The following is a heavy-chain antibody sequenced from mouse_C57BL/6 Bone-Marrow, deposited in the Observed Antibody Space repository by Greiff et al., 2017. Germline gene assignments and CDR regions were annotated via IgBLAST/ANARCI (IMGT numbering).Heavy chain of an antibody. V-gene: IGHV1-15*01. CDR3: TRPYYNDFDY. J-gene: IGHJ2*01. Sequence: VQLQQSGAELVRPGASVTLSCKASGYTFTDYEMHWVKQTPVHGLEWIGAIDPETGGTAYNQKFKGKAILTADKSSSTAYMELRSLTSEASADYYCTRPYYNDFDYWGQGTTLTVSS. D-gene: IGHD2-12*01. CDR1: GYTFTDYE. CDR2: IDPETGGT.